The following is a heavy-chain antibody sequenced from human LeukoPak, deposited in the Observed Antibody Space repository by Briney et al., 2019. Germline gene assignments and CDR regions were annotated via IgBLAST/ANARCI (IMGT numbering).Heavy chain of an antibody. CDR3: ANDGGYSYGTEMGNFDY. CDR1: GFTFDDFG. V-gene: IGHV3-21*04. CDR2: ISSSSSYI. D-gene: IGHD5-18*01. J-gene: IGHJ4*02. Sequence: GGSLRLSCAASGFTFDDFGMSWVRQAPGKGLEWDSSISSSSSYIYYADSVKGRFTISRDNSKNTLYLQMNSLRAEDTAVYYCANDGGYSYGTEMGNFDYWGQGTLVTVSS.